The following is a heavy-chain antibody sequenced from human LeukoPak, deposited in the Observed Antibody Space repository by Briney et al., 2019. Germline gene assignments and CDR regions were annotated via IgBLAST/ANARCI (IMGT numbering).Heavy chain of an antibody. Sequence: SETLSLTCTVSGGSISSNSYYWGWLRQPPGKGLEWIGGIYYSGSTYYNPSLKSRVTISVDTSNNQFSLKLSSVTAADTAVYYCARSPAVYCSSTSCYPPSWFDPWGQGTLVTVSS. V-gene: IGHV4-39*01. D-gene: IGHD2-2*01. J-gene: IGHJ5*02. CDR1: GGSISSNSYY. CDR3: ARSPAVYCSSTSCYPPSWFDP. CDR2: IYYSGST.